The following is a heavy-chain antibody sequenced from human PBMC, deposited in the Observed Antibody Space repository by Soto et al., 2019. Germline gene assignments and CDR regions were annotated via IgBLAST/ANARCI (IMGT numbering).Heavy chain of an antibody. V-gene: IGHV3-9*01. CDR3: TKDKGPTGTASDF. CDR2: ISWNSGSI. Sequence: AGGSLRLSCVASAFTFDDFAMHWVRQIPGKGLEWVAHISWNSGSIDYADSVRGRFTISRDNTKNSVYLQMKSLRVGDTALYYCTKDKGPTGTASDFWGQGTLVTVSS. D-gene: IGHD1-1*01. J-gene: IGHJ4*02. CDR1: AFTFDDFA.